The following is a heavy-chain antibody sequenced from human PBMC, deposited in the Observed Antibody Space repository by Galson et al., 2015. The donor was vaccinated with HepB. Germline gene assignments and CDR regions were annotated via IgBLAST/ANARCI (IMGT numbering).Heavy chain of an antibody. J-gene: IGHJ4*02. CDR2: ISYDGSNK. CDR1: GFTFSSYA. V-gene: IGHV3-30-3*01. Sequence: SLRLSCAASGFTFSSYAMHWVRQAPGKGLEWVAVISYDGSNKYYADSVKGRFTISRDNSKNTLYLQMNSLRAEDTAVYYCARTEFGELLPFDYWGQGTLVTVSS. CDR3: ARTEFGELLPFDY. D-gene: IGHD3-10*01.